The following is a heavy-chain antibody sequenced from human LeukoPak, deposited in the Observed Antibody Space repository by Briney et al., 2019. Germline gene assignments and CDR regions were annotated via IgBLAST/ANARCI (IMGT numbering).Heavy chain of an antibody. Sequence: GASVKVSCKASGYTFTGYYMHWVRQAPGQGLEWMGWINPNSGGTNYAQKFQGRVTMTRDTSISTAYMELSRLRSDDTAVYYCAREDQDIVVVPAAHYYYYYMDVWGKGTTVTISS. V-gene: IGHV1-2*02. J-gene: IGHJ6*03. CDR2: INPNSGGT. CDR1: GYTFTGYY. CDR3: AREDQDIVVVPAAHYYYYYMDV. D-gene: IGHD2-2*01.